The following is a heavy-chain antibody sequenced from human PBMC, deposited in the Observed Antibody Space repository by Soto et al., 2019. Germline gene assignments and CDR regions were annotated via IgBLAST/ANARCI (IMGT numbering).Heavy chain of an antibody. CDR1: GTSISSTYW. Sequence: SETLSLTCFVSGTSISSTYWWTWVHQSPGKGLEWIGEIHHTGGTNYNPALKSRVTISVDSSKNQFSLKLDSVTAADTAVYYCARLGGYYQAFDSWGQGTLVTVSS. D-gene: IGHD3-22*01. CDR3: ARLGGYYQAFDS. CDR2: IHHTGGT. J-gene: IGHJ4*02. V-gene: IGHV4-4*02.